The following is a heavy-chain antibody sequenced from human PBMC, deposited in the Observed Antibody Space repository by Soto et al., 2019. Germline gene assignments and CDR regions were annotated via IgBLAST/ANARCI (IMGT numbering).Heavy chain of an antibody. CDR2: IRPHNGDT. D-gene: IGHD6-19*01. CDR1: GYTFTTIR. J-gene: IGHJ5*01. Sequence: QVQLVQSAAEVGKPGASVKVSCKASGYTFTTIRLSWMRQAPGQGLEWMGWIRPHNGDTQYAQKFQGRVTMTADTSTTSAYMAVRSLRPDDTAVFYCARERSGWYDFWGQGTLVTVSS. CDR3: ARERSGWYDF. V-gene: IGHV1-18*01.